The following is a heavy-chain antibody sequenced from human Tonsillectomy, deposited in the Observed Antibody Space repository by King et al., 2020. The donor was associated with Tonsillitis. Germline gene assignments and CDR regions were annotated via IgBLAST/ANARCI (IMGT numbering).Heavy chain of an antibody. Sequence: VQLVESGGGLVQPGGSLRLSCAASGFTFSSYAMSWVRQVPGKGLEWVSGISGSGGSTYYADSVKGRCTISRDNSKNTRYLQMNSLRAEDTAVYYCAKDQGGFYGDYHFEYWGQGTLVTVSS. CDR2: ISGSGGST. CDR3: AKDQGGFYGDYHFEY. V-gene: IGHV3-23*04. D-gene: IGHD4-17*01. J-gene: IGHJ4*02. CDR1: GFTFSSYA.